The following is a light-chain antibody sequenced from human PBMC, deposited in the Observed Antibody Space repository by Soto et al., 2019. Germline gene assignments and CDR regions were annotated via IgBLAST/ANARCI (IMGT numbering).Light chain of an antibody. CDR2: KAS. J-gene: IGKJ2*01. CDR1: QSVSDW. CDR3: QQYNTFSPYT. V-gene: IGKV1-5*03. Sequence: DIQMTQSPSTLSASVGDRVTLTCRASQSVSDWLAWYQQKPGKAPKLLIYKASNLEIGVPSRFSGSGSGTEFPLTISRLQTDDSATYYCQQYNTFSPYTFGQGTKLEIK.